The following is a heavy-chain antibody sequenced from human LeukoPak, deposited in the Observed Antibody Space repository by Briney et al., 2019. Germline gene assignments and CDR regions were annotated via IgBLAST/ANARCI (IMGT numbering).Heavy chain of an antibody. D-gene: IGHD1-14*01. Sequence: GGPLRLSCAASGFTFSSYSMNWVRQAPGKGLEWVSSISSSSSYMYYADSVKGRFTISRDNAKNSLYLQMNSLRAEDTAVYYCARDKAGTTPYYYYSMDVWGKGTTVTVSS. CDR3: ARDKAGTTPYYYYSMDV. J-gene: IGHJ6*03. CDR1: GFTFSSYS. CDR2: ISSSSSYM. V-gene: IGHV3-21*01.